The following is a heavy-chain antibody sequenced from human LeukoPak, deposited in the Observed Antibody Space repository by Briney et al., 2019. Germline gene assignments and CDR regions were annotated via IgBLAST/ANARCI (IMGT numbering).Heavy chain of an antibody. CDR3: AKDVLWFGEFDY. CDR2: ISGSGGTT. CDR1: GFTFSSYA. J-gene: IGHJ4*02. D-gene: IGHD3-10*01. V-gene: IGHV3-23*01. Sequence: PGGSLRLSCAASGFTFSSYAMHWVRQAPGKGLEWVSVISGSGGTTYYADSVKGRFTTSRDNSKNTLYLQMNSLRAEDTAVYYCAKDVLWFGEFDYWGQGTLVTVSS.